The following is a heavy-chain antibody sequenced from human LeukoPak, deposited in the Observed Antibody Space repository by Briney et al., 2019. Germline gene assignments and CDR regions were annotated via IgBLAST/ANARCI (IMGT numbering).Heavy chain of an antibody. CDR2: INAGNGNT. Sequence: ASVKVSCKASGYTFTSYGISWVRQAPGQRLEWMGWINAGNGNTKYSQKFQGRVTITRDTSASTAYMELSSLRSEDTAVYYCARDMTYYYDSSGYYLSYWGQGTLVTVSS. D-gene: IGHD3-22*01. J-gene: IGHJ4*02. CDR1: GYTFTSYG. CDR3: ARDMTYYYDSSGYYLSY. V-gene: IGHV1-3*01.